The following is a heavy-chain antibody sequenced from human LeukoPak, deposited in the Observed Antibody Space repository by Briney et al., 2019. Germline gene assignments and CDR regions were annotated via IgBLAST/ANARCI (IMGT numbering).Heavy chain of an antibody. Sequence: GASVKVSCKASGYTFTGYYMHWVRQAPGQGLEWMGWINPNSGGTNYAQKFQGRVTMTRDMSTTTVYMELSSLRSEDTAVYYCARDPGVPGYYYYYMDVWGKGTTVTVSS. CDR1: GYTFTGYY. CDR2: INPNSGGT. D-gene: IGHD1-14*01. J-gene: IGHJ6*03. V-gene: IGHV1-2*02. CDR3: ARDPGVPGYYYYYMDV.